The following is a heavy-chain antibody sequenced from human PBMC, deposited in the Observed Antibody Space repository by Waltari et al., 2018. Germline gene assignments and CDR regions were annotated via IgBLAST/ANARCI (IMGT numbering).Heavy chain of an antibody. V-gene: IGHV5-51*01. J-gene: IGHJ6*02. CDR1: GYSFTSYW. CDR3: ARHGLRDCTDGVCSFQGMDV. D-gene: IGHD2-8*01. CDR2: IYPGDSDT. Sequence: EVQLVQSGAEVKKPGESLKISCKGSGYSFTSYWLGWVSQMPGKGLEWMGIIYPGDSDTRYSPSFQGQVTISADKSISTAYLQWSSLEASDTAMYYCARHGLRDCTDGVCSFQGMDVWGQGTTVTVSS.